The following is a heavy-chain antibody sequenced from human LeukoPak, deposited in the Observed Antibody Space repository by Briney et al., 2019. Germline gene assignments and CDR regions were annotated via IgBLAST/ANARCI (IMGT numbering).Heavy chain of an antibody. CDR2: ISDSGGRT. V-gene: IGHV3-23*01. D-gene: IGHD3-22*01. CDR3: AKRGVVIRVILVGFHKEAQYFDS. J-gene: IGHJ4*02. CDR1: GITLSNYG. Sequence: PGGSLRLSCAVSGITLSNYGMSWVRQTPGKGLEWVASISDSGGRTNYADSVKGRFTISRDNPKNTLYLQMNSLRAEDTAVYFCAKRGVVIRVILVGFHKEAQYFDSWGQGALVTVSS.